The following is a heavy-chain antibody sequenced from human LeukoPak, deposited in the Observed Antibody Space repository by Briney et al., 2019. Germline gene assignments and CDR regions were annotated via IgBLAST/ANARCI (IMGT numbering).Heavy chain of an antibody. CDR2: IYHSGST. V-gene: IGHV4-38-2*02. J-gene: IGHJ4*02. Sequence: PSETLSLTCAVSGYSISSGYYWGWIRQPPGRGLEWIGSIYHSGSTYYNPSLKSRVTISVDTSKNQFSLKLSSVTAADTAEYYCARDWGARDGSGSYYNGAIDYWGQGTLVTVSS. D-gene: IGHD3-10*01. CDR3: ARDWGARDGSGSYYNGAIDY. CDR1: GYSISSGYY.